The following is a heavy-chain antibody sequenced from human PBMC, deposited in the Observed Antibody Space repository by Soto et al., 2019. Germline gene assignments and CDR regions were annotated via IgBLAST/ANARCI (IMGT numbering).Heavy chain of an antibody. CDR1: GFTFSDYY. CDR2: ISSSSSYT. D-gene: IGHD6-13*01. CDR3: ASFAGIAAAGKMPYYYGMDV. Sequence: GGSLRLSCAASGFTFSDYYMSWIRQAPGKGLEWVSYISSSSSYTNYADSVKGRFTISRDNAKNSLYLQMNSLRAEDTAVYYCASFAGIAAAGKMPYYYGMDVWGQGTTVTVSS. J-gene: IGHJ6*02. V-gene: IGHV3-11*06.